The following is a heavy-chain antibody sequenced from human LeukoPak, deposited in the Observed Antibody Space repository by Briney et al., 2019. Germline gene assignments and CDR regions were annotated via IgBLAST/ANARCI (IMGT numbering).Heavy chain of an antibody. CDR2: IYSGGST. CDR3: ARDYYDSSGYFDWHFQH. D-gene: IGHD3-22*01. Sequence: GESLRLSCAASGFTVSSNYMSWVRQAPGKGLEWVSVIYSGGSTYYADSVKGRFTISRDNSKDTLYLQMNSLRAEDTAVYYCARDYYDSSGYFDWHFQHWGQGTLVTVSS. J-gene: IGHJ1*01. V-gene: IGHV3-53*01. CDR1: GFTVSSNY.